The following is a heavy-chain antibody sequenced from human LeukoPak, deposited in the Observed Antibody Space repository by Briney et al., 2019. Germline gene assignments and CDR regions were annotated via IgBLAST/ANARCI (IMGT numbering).Heavy chain of an antibody. D-gene: IGHD6-13*01. CDR1: GGSISSYY. V-gene: IGHV4-59*08. J-gene: IGHJ3*02. CDR3: ARTIAAAGAGAFDI. CDR2: IYYSEST. Sequence: LETLSVTCTDSGGSISSYYWSWIRQPPGEGVEWLGYIYYSESTNYNPSLKSRVTISVDTSKNQFSLKLSSVTAADAAVYYCARTIAAAGAGAFDIWGQGTMVTVSS.